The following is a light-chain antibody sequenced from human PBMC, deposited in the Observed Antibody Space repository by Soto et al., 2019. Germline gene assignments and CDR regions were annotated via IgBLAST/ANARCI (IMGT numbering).Light chain of an antibody. V-gene: IGKV1-39*01. Sequence: DIQMTQSPSSLSASVGDRVTITCRASQSISSYLSWYQQKPGKVPKVLIYGTSSLQSGVPLRFSRSGSGTDFTLTIRSLQPEDFANYYCQQSYSTPYSFGQGTKLEIK. CDR3: QQSYSTPYS. CDR2: GTS. CDR1: QSISSY. J-gene: IGKJ2*03.